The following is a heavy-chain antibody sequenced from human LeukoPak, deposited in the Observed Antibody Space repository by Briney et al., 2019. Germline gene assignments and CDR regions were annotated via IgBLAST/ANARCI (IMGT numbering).Heavy chain of an antibody. D-gene: IGHD3-22*01. V-gene: IGHV4-34*01. J-gene: IGHJ3*02. CDR3: ARPLSISGYYYDAFDI. CDR2: INHRGRT. Sequence: SETLSLTCALYGGSFNDYYWSWVRQPPGKGLEWIGEINHRGRTTYNPSLKSRVTISVDTSKNQFSLKLSSVTAADTAVYYCARPLSISGYYYDAFDIWGQGTMVTVSS. CDR1: GGSFNDYY.